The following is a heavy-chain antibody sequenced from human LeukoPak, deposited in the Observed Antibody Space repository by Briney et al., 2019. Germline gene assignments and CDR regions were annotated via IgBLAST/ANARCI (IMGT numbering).Heavy chain of an antibody. Sequence: SETLSLTCTVSGGSISSGDYYWSWIRQPPGKGLEWIGYIYYNGSTYYNPSLKSRLTISVDTSNNPFSLKLSSVTAADTAVYYCARDYDRDYVGLFYGMDVWGQGTTVTVSS. V-gene: IGHV4-30-4*01. D-gene: IGHD3-3*01. J-gene: IGHJ6*02. CDR1: GGSISSGDYY. CDR3: ARDYDRDYVGLFYGMDV. CDR2: IYYNGST.